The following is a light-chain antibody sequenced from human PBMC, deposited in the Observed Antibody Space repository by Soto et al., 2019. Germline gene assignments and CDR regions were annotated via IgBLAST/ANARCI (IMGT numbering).Light chain of an antibody. CDR3: QQHETSPPT. V-gene: IGKV3-20*01. J-gene: IGKJ3*01. Sequence: EIVLTQSPGTLSLSPGERGILSCRTSQTVNSPYLAWYQQKPGQAPRLLISGASTRATGIPDRFSGSGSGTEFTLPISRLESEDFAVYYCQQHETSPPTFGPGTKVDVK. CDR2: GAS. CDR1: QTVNSPY.